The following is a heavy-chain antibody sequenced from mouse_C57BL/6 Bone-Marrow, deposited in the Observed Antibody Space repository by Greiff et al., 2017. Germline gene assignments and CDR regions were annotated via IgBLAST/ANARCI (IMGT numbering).Heavy chain of an antibody. J-gene: IGHJ3*01. CDR3: TRGVIYDYDGWFAY. D-gene: IGHD2-4*01. CDR2: ISSGGDYI. V-gene: IGHV5-9-1*02. CDR1: GFTFSSYA. Sequence: EVQVVESGEGLVKPGGSLKLSCAASGFTFSSYAMSWVRQTPEKRLEWVAYISSGGDYIYYADTVKGRFTISRDNARNTLYLQMSSLKSEDTAMYYCTRGVIYDYDGWFAYWGQGTLVTVSA.